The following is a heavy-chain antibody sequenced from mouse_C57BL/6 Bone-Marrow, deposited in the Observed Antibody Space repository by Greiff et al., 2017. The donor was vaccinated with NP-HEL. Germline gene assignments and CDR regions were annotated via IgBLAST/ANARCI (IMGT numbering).Heavy chain of an antibody. CDR1: GYSFTGYY. D-gene: IGHD1-1*01. CDR2: INPSTGGT. V-gene: IGHV1-42*01. CDR3: ARRGYGSSFLTDFDY. J-gene: IGHJ2*01. Sequence: VQLQQSGPELVKPGASVKISCKASGYSFTGYYMNWVKQSPEKSLEWIGEINPSTGGTTYNQKFKAKATLTVDKSSSTAYMQLKSLTSEDSAVYYCARRGYGSSFLTDFDYWGQGTTLTVSS.